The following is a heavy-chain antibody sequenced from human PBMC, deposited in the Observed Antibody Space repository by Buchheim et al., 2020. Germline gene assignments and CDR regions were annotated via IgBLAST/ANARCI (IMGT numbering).Heavy chain of an antibody. Sequence: EVQLVESGGGLVQPGGSLRLSCAASGFTFSSYWMHWVRQAPGKGLVWVSRINSDGSSTSYADSVKGRFTISSDNAKNTLCLQMNSLRAEDTAVYYCARGNSWGYYDSSGFNWFDPWGQGTL. D-gene: IGHD3-22*01. V-gene: IGHV3-74*01. CDR1: GFTFSSYW. CDR2: INSDGSST. CDR3: ARGNSWGYYDSSGFNWFDP. J-gene: IGHJ5*02.